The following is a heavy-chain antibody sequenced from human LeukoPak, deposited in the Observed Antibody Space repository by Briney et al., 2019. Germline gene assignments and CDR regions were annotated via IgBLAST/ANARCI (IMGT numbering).Heavy chain of an antibody. Sequence: GRSLRVSCSASGFTFADYIMSWVRQAPGKGLEWVGSIRSQVYGGTTEYAASVKGRFSISRDDSKSIAYLHMNSLKTEDTAMYYCIREFGYYEISGQDAFDVWGQGTLVTVSS. CDR1: GFTFADYI. D-gene: IGHD3-22*01. CDR3: IREFGYYEISGQDAFDV. CDR2: IRSQVYGGTT. V-gene: IGHV3-49*04. J-gene: IGHJ3*01.